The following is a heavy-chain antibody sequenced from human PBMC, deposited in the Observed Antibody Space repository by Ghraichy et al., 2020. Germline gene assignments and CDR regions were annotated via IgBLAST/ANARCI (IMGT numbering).Heavy chain of an antibody. J-gene: IGHJ6*02. D-gene: IGHD3-3*01. CDR3: ARDLLRFLEWWNGMDV. Sequence: GGYLRLSCAASGFTFSSYWMHWVRQAPGKGLVWVSRINSDGSSTSYADSVKGRFTISRDNAKNTLYLQMNSLRAEDTAVYYCARDLLRFLEWWNGMDVWGQGTTVTVSS. V-gene: IGHV3-74*01. CDR1: GFTFSSYW. CDR2: INSDGSST.